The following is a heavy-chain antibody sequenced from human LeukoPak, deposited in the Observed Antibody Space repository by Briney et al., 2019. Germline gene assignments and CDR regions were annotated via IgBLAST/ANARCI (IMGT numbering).Heavy chain of an antibody. V-gene: IGHV3-23*01. Sequence: GGSLRLSCAASGFTVSSNYMSWVRQAPGKGLEWVSTLSGRGDDAFYADSVKGRFTISRDNSKNTLSLQMNSLRAEDTAVYYCAKGGHFSPFDYWGQGTLVTVSS. CDR1: GFTVSSNY. D-gene: IGHD2/OR15-2a*01. CDR3: AKGGHFSPFDY. J-gene: IGHJ4*02. CDR2: LSGRGDDA.